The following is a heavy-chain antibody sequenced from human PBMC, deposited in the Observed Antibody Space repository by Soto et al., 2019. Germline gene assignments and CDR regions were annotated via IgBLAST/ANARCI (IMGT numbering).Heavy chain of an antibody. D-gene: IGHD3-10*01. CDR3: ARIYMVPLAFDI. CDR2: ISSSSTI. CDR1: GLNFSSYS. J-gene: IGHJ3*02. V-gene: IGHV3-48*02. Sequence: GGSLRLSCAASGLNFSSYSMNWVRQAPGKGLEWVSYISSSSTIYYADSVKGRFTISRDNAKNSLYLQMNSLRDEDTATYYCARIYMVPLAFDIWGQGTMVTVSS.